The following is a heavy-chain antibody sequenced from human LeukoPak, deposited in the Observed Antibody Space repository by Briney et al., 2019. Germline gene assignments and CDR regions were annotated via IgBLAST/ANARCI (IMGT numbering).Heavy chain of an antibody. J-gene: IGHJ4*02. D-gene: IGHD6-13*01. Sequence: SETLSLTCAVYGGSFSGYYWSWIRQAPGKGLQWIGEINHGGSTNHNPSLKSRVTVSVDTSKNQFSLKLSSVTAADTAVYYCARSSVAAAGTPDYWGQGTLVTVSS. CDR2: INHGGST. CDR1: GGSFSGYY. CDR3: ARSSVAAAGTPDY. V-gene: IGHV4-34*01.